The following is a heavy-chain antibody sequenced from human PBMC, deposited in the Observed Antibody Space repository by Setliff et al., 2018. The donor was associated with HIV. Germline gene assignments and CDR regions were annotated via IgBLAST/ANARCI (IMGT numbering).Heavy chain of an antibody. Sequence: SETLSLTCTVSGGSISSHYWSWIRQPPGKGLEWIGCRFYSGNVDYNSALKSRVNISVDTSKNEFSLQLSYVTAADTAVYFCAKGRTVDRYDYWGQGTLVTVS. CDR2: RFYSGNV. D-gene: IGHD4-17*01. J-gene: IGHJ4*02. V-gene: IGHV4-59*11. CDR3: AKGRTVDRYDY. CDR1: GGSISSHY.